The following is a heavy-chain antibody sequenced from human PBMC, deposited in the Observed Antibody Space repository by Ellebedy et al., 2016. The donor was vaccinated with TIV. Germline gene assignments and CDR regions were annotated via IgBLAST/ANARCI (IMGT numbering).Heavy chain of an antibody. D-gene: IGHD2-8*01. CDR3: ARDKDIVLGPPDASGMFFDY. CDR2: INPSGAKT. J-gene: IGHJ4*02. Sequence: AASVKVSCKASGYTFTSYYMHWVRQAPGQGLEWMGIINPSGAKTSYAQKFQGRVTMTSDTSTSTIYMELSSLRSEDTAVYYCARDKDIVLGPPDASGMFFDYWGQGTLVTVSS. V-gene: IGHV1-46*01. CDR1: GYTFTSYY.